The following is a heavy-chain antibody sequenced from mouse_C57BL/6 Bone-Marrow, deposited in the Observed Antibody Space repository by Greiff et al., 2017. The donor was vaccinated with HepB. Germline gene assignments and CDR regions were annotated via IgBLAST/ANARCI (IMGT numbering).Heavy chain of an antibody. J-gene: IGHJ3*01. CDR2: IYPGDGDT. CDR1: GYTFTSYW. CDR3: ARGGLDSSSWFAY. D-gene: IGHD3-2*01. V-gene: IGHV1-80*01. Sequence: VQLQQSGTELVKPGASVKLSCKASGYTFTSYWMHWVKQRPGQGLEWIGQIYPGDGDTNYNGKFKGKATLTADKSSSTAYMQLSSLTSEDSAVYFCARGGLDSSSWFAYWGQGTLVTVSA.